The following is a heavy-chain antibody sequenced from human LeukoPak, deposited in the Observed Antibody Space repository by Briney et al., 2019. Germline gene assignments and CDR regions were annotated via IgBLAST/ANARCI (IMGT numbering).Heavy chain of an antibody. D-gene: IGHD5-24*01. CDR2: IRYDGSNK. Sequence: QPGGSLRLSCAASGFTFSSYGMHWVRQAPGKGLEWVAFIRYDGSNKYYADSVKGRFTISRDNSKNTLYLQMNSLRAEDTAVYYCARWFRDGYSYGAFDIWGQGTMVTVSS. CDR1: GFTFSSYG. J-gene: IGHJ3*02. V-gene: IGHV3-30*02. CDR3: ARWFRDGYSYGAFDI.